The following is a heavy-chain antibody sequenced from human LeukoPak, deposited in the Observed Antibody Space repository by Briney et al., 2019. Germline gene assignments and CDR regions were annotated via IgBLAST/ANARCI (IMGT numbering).Heavy chain of an antibody. V-gene: IGHV1-24*01. CDR2: FDPEDGET. Sequence: ASVKVSCKVSGCTLTELSMHWVRQAPGKGLEWMGGFDPEDGETIYAQKFQGRVTMTEDTSTDTAYMELSSLRSEDTAVYYCATGMVYCSSTSCQDYWGQGTLVTVSS. D-gene: IGHD2-2*01. CDR3: ATGMVYCSSTSCQDY. CDR1: GCTLTELS. J-gene: IGHJ4*02.